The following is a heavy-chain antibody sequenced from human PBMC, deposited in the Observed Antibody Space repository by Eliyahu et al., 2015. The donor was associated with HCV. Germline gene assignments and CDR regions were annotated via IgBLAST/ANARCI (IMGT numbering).Heavy chain of an antibody. Sequence: SGSTYYNPSLKSRVTISVDTSKNQFSLKLSSVTAADTAVYYCARETLDILTGYYNSWFDPWGQGTLVTVSS. CDR3: ARETLDILTGYYNSWFDP. D-gene: IGHD3-9*01. CDR2: SGST. V-gene: IGHV4-31*02. J-gene: IGHJ5*02.